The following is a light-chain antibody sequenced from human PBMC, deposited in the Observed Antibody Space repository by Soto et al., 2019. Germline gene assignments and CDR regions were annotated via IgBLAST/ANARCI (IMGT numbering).Light chain of an antibody. V-gene: IGLV2-14*01. Sequence: QSVLTQPASVSGSPGQSITVSCTGTSSDFGGHNYVSWYQQHPGKVPKLIIYEVSNRPSGVSNRFSGSKSGNTASLTVSGLQAEDEADYYCSSYTTTSTVVFGGGTKLTVL. CDR3: SSYTTTSTVV. CDR1: SSDFGGHNY. CDR2: EVS. J-gene: IGLJ3*02.